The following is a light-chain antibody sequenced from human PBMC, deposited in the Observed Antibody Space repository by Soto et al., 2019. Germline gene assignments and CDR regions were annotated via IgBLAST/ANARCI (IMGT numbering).Light chain of an antibody. V-gene: IGLV3-21*04. CDR3: QVWDTTLAQPM. CDR1: NIGDKA. J-gene: IGLJ3*02. CDR2: YDF. Sequence: SYVLTQRPSVSVAPEKTARITCGGDNIGDKAVHWFQQRPGQAPLLVIYYDFERPSGIPDRFSGSNSGNTATLTISRVEAGDESDYFCQVWDTTLAQPMFGRGTKLTVL.